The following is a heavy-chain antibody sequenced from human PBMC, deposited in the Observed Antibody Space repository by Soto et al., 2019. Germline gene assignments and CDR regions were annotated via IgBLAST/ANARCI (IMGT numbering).Heavy chain of an antibody. J-gene: IGHJ4*02. Sequence: SVKVSCKASGGTFSSYTISWVRQAPGQGLGWMGRIIPILGIANYAQKFQGRVTITADKSTSTAYMELSSLTAADTAIYYCARANWYSEYWGQGTLVTVSS. CDR3: ARANWYSEY. D-gene: IGHD7-27*01. CDR1: GGTFSSYT. CDR2: IIPILGIA. V-gene: IGHV1-69*02.